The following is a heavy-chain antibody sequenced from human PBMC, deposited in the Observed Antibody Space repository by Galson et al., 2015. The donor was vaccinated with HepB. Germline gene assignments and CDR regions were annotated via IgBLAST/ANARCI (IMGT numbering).Heavy chain of an antibody. CDR1: GYTFTSYA. Sequence: SVKVSCKASGYTFTSYAMHWVRQAPGQRLEWMGWINAGNGNTKYSQKFQGRVTITRDTSASTAYMELSSLRSEDTAVYYCARGGNRGSVGATSRLDYWGQGTLVTVSS. D-gene: IGHD1-26*01. V-gene: IGHV1-3*01. CDR3: ARGGNRGSVGATSRLDY. J-gene: IGHJ4*02. CDR2: INAGNGNT.